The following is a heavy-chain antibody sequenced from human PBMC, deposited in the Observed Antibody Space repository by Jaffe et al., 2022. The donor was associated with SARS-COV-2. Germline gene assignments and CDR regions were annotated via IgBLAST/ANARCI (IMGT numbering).Heavy chain of an antibody. D-gene: IGHD3-22*01. J-gene: IGHJ4*02. Sequence: EVQLVQSGAEVKKPGESLKISCKGSGYNFATYWIGWVRQTPGKGLEWMGVVYPGDSDTRYSPSSQGQVTISADRSISTAYLQWNSLQASDTAIYYCARRPNFLDRSGNYYFDFWGQGTLVTVSS. CDR1: GYNFATYW. CDR2: VYPGDSDT. V-gene: IGHV5-51*01. CDR3: ARRPNFLDRSGNYYFDF.